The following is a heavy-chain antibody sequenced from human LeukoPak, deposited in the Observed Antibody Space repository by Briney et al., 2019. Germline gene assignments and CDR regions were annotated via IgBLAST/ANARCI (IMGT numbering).Heavy chain of an antibody. V-gene: IGHV3-23*01. Sequence: GGSLRLPYAASGFTFSIYAMICARQPPGKALEEVSAISGSWCSTYYAGSVKGRFTISSDNSKNTMYLQMNSLRAEETAVYYCARRSGIAVAGAFDYWGQGTLVTVSS. CDR3: ARRSGIAVAGAFDY. D-gene: IGHD6-19*01. CDR2: ISGSWCST. CDR1: GFTFSIYA. J-gene: IGHJ4*02.